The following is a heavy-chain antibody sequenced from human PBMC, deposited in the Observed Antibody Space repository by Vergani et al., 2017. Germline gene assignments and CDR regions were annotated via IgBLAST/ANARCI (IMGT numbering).Heavy chain of an antibody. CDR3: ARVKGGWAIFDY. V-gene: IGHV3-11*04. D-gene: IGHD1-26*01. CDR2: ISSSGSTI. Sequence: VQLLQSGGGVIQPGGSVRLSCAASGFTFSDYYMSWIRQAPGKGLEWVSYISSSGSTIYYADSVKGRFTISRDNAKNSLYLQMNSLRAEDTAVYYCARVKGGWAIFDYWGQGTLVTVSS. CDR1: GFTFSDYY. J-gene: IGHJ4*02.